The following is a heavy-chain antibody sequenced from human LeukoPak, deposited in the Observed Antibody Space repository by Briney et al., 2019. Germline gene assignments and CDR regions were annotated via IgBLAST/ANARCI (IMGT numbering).Heavy chain of an antibody. CDR2: IKQDGSEE. V-gene: IGHV3-7*05. Sequence: PGGSLRLSCAASGFTFSSYWMSWVRQAPGKGLEWVAHIKQDGSEEYYVDPVKGRFTISRDNAKNSLYLQMNSLRAEDTAVYYCARHIRGSSSSCFDYWGQGTLVTVSS. D-gene: IGHD6-6*01. CDR3: ARHIRGSSSSCFDY. CDR1: GFTFSSYW. J-gene: IGHJ4*02.